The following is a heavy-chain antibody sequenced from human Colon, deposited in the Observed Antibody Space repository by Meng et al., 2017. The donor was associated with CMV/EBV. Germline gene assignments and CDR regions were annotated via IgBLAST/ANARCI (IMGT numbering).Heavy chain of an antibody. CDR1: GGSISSGGYY. V-gene: IGHV4-31*03. D-gene: IGHD2-15*01. J-gene: IGHJ4*02. Sequence: QVQLQESGPGLVKPSQTLSLTCTVSGGSISSGGYYWSWIRQHPGKGLEWIGYIYYTGSTNYNPSLKSRVVISGDTSKNQLSLKLSSVTAADTAVYFCARDPGSGPDYWGQGTLVTVSS. CDR2: IYYTGST. CDR3: ARDPGSGPDY.